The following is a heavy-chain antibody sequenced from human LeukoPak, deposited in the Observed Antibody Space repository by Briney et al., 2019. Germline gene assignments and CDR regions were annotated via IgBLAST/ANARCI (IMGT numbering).Heavy chain of an antibody. J-gene: IGHJ6*03. Sequence: GGSRRPSCAASAFTFSDYYMSWISHARREWLEWVSYISSSGSTIYYADSVKGRFTISRDNAKNSLYLQMDSLRAEDTAVYYCARGTAGYYMDVWGKGTTVTISS. CDR2: ISSSGSTI. CDR1: AFTFSDYY. CDR3: ARGTAGYYMDV. V-gene: IGHV3-11*01. D-gene: IGHD2-2*01.